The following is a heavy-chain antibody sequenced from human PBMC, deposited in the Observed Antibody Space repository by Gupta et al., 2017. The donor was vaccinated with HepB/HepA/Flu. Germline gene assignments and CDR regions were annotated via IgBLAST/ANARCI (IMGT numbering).Heavy chain of an antibody. D-gene: IGHD1-26*01. CDR2: IYSGGST. V-gene: IGHV3-53*01. CDR3: ARELGGSYYVGAFDI. Sequence: EVQLVESGGGLIQPGGSLRLSCAASGFTVSSNYMSWVRQAPGKGLEWVSVIYSGGSTYYADSVKGRFTISRDNSKNTLYLQMNSLRAEDTAVYYCARELGGSYYVGAFDIWGQGTMVTVSS. J-gene: IGHJ3*02. CDR1: GFTVSSNY.